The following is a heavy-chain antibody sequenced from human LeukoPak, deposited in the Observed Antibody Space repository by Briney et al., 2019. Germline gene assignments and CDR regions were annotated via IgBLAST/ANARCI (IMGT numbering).Heavy chain of an antibody. CDR1: YS. J-gene: IGHJ4*02. D-gene: IGHD2-8*01. CDR2: ISSSSSTI. CDR3: ARDRCTNGVCYTFAY. Sequence: YSMXWGRQAPGXGXEWVSYISSSSSTISYPDSVKGRFTISRDNAKNSLYLQMNNLRAEDTAVYYCARDRCTNGVCYTFAYWGQGTLVTVSS. V-gene: IGHV3-48*01.